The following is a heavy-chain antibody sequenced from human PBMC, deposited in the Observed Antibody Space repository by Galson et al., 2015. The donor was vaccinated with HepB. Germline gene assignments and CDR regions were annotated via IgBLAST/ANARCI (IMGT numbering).Heavy chain of an antibody. D-gene: IGHD6-6*01. Sequence: SVKVSCKASGYTFTDYFMHWVRQAPGQGLEWMGRINPNNGGSNYAQNFQGRVTMTRDTSINTAYMELSRLTSDDTAVFYCTREHHSSSPFDSWGQGTLVTVSS. V-gene: IGHV1-2*06. CDR3: TREHHSSSPFDS. CDR1: GYTFTDYF. J-gene: IGHJ4*02. CDR2: INPNNGGS.